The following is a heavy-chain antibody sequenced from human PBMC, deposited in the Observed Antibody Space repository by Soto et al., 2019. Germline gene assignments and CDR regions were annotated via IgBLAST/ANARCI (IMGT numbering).Heavy chain of an antibody. V-gene: IGHV1-2*02. CDR3: ARGPKTMEGHYYPYYGMDG. Sequence: ASVKVSCTASGYTFTGYYMHWVRQAPGQGLEWMGWINPNSGGTNYAQKFQGRVTMTRDTSISTAYMELSRLRSEETAVYYCARGPKTMEGHYYPYYGMDGWGQGTPVTVSS. J-gene: IGHJ6*02. CDR2: INPNSGGT. CDR1: GYTFTGYY. D-gene: IGHD2-8*01.